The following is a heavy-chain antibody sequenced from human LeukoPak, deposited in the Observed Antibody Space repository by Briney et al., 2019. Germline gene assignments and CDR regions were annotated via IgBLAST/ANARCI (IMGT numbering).Heavy chain of an antibody. Sequence: PGGSLRLSCVASGFTFSSYAMGWVRKTPGKGLEWVSVISNSAGNAYYADSVKGRFTISRDNSKNTLYLQMNSLRAEDTAVYYCAKDLHVRSSSTVTTGGVDSWGQGTLVTVSS. CDR3: AKDLHVRSSSTVTTGGVDS. CDR1: GFTFSSYA. V-gene: IGHV3-23*01. CDR2: ISNSAGNA. J-gene: IGHJ4*02. D-gene: IGHD4-17*01.